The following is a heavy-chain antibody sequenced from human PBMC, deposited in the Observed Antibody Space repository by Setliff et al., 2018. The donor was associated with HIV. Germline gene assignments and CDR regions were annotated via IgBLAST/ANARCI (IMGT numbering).Heavy chain of an antibody. V-gene: IGHV3-72*01. CDR3: VRAAAGLDI. CDR2: TRNKANGYIT. Sequence: GGSLRLSCAVSGFTLSDYYMDWVRQAPGKGLEWIGRTRNKANGYITEYGASVQGRFTISRDNSKDSLSLQMNNLKAEDTAVYYCVRAAAGLDIWSQGIRVTVSS. J-gene: IGHJ4*02. CDR1: GFTLSDYY.